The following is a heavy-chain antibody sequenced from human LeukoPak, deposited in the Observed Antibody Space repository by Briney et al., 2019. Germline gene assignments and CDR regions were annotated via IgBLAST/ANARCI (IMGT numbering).Heavy chain of an antibody. CDR3: ARLGLPEDYFDY. CDR2: IFYSGST. V-gene: IGHV4-39*01. CDR1: GGSISSSSCY. D-gene: IGHD1-14*01. J-gene: IGHJ4*02. Sequence: SETLSLTCTVSGGSISSSSCYWGWIRQPPGKGLEWIGNIFYSGSTYSNPSLRSRVAISVDTSKNQFSLNLSSVTAADTAVYYCARLGLPEDYFDYWGQGTLVTVPS.